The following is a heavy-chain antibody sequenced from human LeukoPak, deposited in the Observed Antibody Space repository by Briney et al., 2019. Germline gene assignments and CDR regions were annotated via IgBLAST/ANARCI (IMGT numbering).Heavy chain of an antibody. J-gene: IGHJ4*02. Sequence: GGSLRLSCAASGFTFSSYSMNWVRQAPGKGLEWVSSISSSSSYIYYADSVKGRFTISRDNAKNSLYLQMNNLRAEDTAVYYCARDSVSGGYYFFDYWGQGTLVTVSS. CDR3: ARDSVSGGYYFFDY. CDR2: ISSSSSYI. D-gene: IGHD3-3*01. V-gene: IGHV3-21*01. CDR1: GFTFSSYS.